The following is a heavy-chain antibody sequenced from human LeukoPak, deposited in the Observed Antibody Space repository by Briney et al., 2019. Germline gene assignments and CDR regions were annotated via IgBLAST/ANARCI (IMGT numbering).Heavy chain of an antibody. CDR1: GFTFSSYS. Sequence: GGSLRLSCAASGFTFSSYSLSWVRQAPGKGLEWVSYISSSSNTIYYADSVKGRFTISRDNAKNSLYLQMNSLRAEDTAVYYCAKDRRGYTAMVGDCIDYWGQGTLVTVSS. D-gene: IGHD5-18*01. J-gene: IGHJ4*02. V-gene: IGHV3-48*01. CDR2: ISSSSNTI. CDR3: AKDRRGYTAMVGDCIDY.